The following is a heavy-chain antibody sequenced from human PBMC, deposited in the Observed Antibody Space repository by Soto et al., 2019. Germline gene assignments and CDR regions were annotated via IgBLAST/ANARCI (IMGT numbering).Heavy chain of an antibody. CDR3: ATGSGIFGVDPKRPVDY. Sequence: ASVKVSCKTSGYRFTTYGTSWVRQAPGQGPEWMGWISGSNGNTKYAQKFQGRLTMTKDTSTGTAYMELSSLRSEDTAVYYCATGSGIFGVDPKRPVDYWGQGTLVTVSS. CDR2: ISGSNGNT. D-gene: IGHD3-3*01. V-gene: IGHV1-18*01. CDR1: GYRFTTYG. J-gene: IGHJ4*02.